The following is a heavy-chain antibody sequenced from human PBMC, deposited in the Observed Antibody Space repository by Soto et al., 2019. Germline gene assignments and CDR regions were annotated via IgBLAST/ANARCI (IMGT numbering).Heavy chain of an antibody. J-gene: IGHJ5*02. CDR1: EFTFSSYA. CDR2: ISGGGGST. Sequence: GGSLRLSCAASEFTFSSYAMSWVRQAPGKGLEWVSAISGGGGSTYYADSVKGRFTISRDNSKNTLYLQMNSLRAEDTAVYYCAKDVGSAWTRNWFDPWGQGTLVTVSS. V-gene: IGHV3-23*01. D-gene: IGHD6-19*01. CDR3: AKDVGSAWTRNWFDP.